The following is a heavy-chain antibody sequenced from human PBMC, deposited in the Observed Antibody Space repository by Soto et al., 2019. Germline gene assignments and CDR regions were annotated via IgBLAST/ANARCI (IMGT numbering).Heavy chain of an antibody. CDR3: ASKDIVATIYGY. J-gene: IGHJ4*02. CDR2: IYYSGST. CDR1: GGSISSSSYY. V-gene: IGHV4-39*07. D-gene: IGHD5-12*01. Sequence: SETLSLTCTVSGGSISSSSYYWGWIRQPPGKGLEWIGSIYYSGSTYYNPSLKSRVTISVDTSKNQFSLKLSSVTAADTAVYYCASKDIVATIYGYWGQGTLVTVSS.